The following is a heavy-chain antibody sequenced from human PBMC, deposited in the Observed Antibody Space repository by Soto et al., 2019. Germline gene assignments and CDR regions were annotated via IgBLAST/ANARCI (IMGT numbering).Heavy chain of an antibody. CDR2: VSGSGDRT. Sequence: GGSLRLSCAASGFTFSSYAMSWVRQAPGKGLEWVSVVSGSGDRTYYADSVKGRFTISRDNSKNTLYLQMNSLRAEDTAVYYCAETQGFGIVGGTVNYWGQGTLVTVSS. D-gene: IGHD1-26*01. CDR3: AETQGFGIVGGTVNY. V-gene: IGHV3-23*01. J-gene: IGHJ4*02. CDR1: GFTFSSYA.